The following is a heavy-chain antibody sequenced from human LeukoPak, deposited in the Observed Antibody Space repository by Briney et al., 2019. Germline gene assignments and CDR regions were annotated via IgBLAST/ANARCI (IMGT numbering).Heavy chain of an antibody. CDR1: GFSFSNAW. CDR3: AKSRYTRGWFNY. V-gene: IGHV3-23*01. D-gene: IGHD6-19*01. J-gene: IGHJ4*02. CDR2: IGASGGST. Sequence: SRGSLRLSCAASGFSFSNAWMSWVRQAPGKGLEWVSIIGASGGSTYYEDSVKGRFTISRDNSKNTLYLQMNSLRAEDTAVYYCAKSRYTRGWFNYWGQGTLVTVSS.